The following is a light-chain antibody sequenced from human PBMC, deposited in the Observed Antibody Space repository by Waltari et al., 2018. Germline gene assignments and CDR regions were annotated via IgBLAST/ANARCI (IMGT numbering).Light chain of an antibody. J-gene: IGKJ2*01. CDR2: GAS. Sequence: DIQLTQSPSFLSASVGDRVTITCRASQDITTYLAWYQQKPGKAPKILIYGASTLQSGVPSRFSGSGSGTEFTLTISSLQPEDFATYYCQQLNSYPRTFGQGTKLEIK. CDR3: QQLNSYPRT. CDR1: QDITTY. V-gene: IGKV1-9*01.